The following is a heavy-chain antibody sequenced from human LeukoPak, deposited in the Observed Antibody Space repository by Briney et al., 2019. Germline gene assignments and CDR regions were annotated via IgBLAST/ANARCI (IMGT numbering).Heavy chain of an antibody. V-gene: IGHV3-7*01. J-gene: IGHJ4*02. Sequence: PGGSLRLSCAASGFTFSSHWMSWVRQAPGKGLEWVATMNQDGREKYYVDSVKGRFTISRDNAENSLYLQMNSLRAADTALYYCARDHFPIGLFFDSWGQGNLVAVSS. CDR2: MNQDGREK. CDR3: ARDHFPIGLFFDS. D-gene: IGHD2/OR15-2a*01. CDR1: GFTFSSHW.